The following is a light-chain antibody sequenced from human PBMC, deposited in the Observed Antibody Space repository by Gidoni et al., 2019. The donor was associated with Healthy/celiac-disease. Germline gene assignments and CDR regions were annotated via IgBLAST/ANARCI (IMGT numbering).Light chain of an antibody. Sequence: DIVMTQSPDSLAVSLGERATINFKSSQSVLYSSNNKNYLAWYQQKPGQPPKLLIYWASTRESGVPDRFSGSGSGTDFTLTISSLQAEDVAVYYCQQYYSTPSITFXXXTRLEIK. CDR2: WAS. CDR1: QSVLYSSNNKNY. CDR3: QQYYSTPSIT. V-gene: IGKV4-1*01. J-gene: IGKJ5*01.